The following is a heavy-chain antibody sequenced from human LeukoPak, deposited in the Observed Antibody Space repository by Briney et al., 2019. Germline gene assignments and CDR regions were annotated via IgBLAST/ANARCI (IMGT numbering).Heavy chain of an antibody. J-gene: IGHJ3*02. CDR3: ARDLYSSKTNDAFVI. V-gene: IGHV4-39*07. Sequence: SETLSLTCTVSGGSIRSSSYYWGWIRQPPGKGLQWIGSIYYSGSTYYNPSLKSRVTISLDTSKNQFSLKLSSVTAADTAVYYCARDLYSSKTNDAFVIWGQGTMVTVSS. D-gene: IGHD6-13*01. CDR2: IYYSGST. CDR1: GGSIRSSSYY.